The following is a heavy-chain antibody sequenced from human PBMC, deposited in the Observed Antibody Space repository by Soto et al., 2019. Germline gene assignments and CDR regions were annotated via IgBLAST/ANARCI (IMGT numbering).Heavy chain of an antibody. Sequence: VQLQESGPGLVRPSQTLSLSCTVSGGSISSGGYYWTWIRQHPGKGLEWIGYIHYSGTTYYSPSLKSRVTISSDTSNKHFSLKLTSVTAADTAIYYCARDIGDGDYDSWGQGTLVTVSS. CDR1: GGSISSGGYY. J-gene: IGHJ4*02. V-gene: IGHV4-31*03. CDR2: IHYSGTT. CDR3: ARDIGDGDYDS.